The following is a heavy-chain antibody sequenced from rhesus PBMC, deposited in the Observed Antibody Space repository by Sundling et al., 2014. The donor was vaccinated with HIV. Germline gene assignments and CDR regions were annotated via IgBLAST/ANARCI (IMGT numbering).Heavy chain of an antibody. D-gene: IGHD4-29*01. Sequence: QVQLQESGPAVVKPSETLSLTCAVSGGSISSSNWWNWIRQSPGKGLEWIGGIYGSGGSTEYNPSLKSRVTISKDTSKNQFSLKLSSVTAADTAVYYCAKASTVFATGGLDSWGQGVAVTVAS. CDR2: IYGSGGST. CDR1: GGSISSSNW. J-gene: IGHJ6*01. CDR3: AKASTVFATGGLDS. V-gene: IGHV4-93*01.